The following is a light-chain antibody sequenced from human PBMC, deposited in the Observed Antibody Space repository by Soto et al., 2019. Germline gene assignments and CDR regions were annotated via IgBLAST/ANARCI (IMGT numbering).Light chain of an antibody. V-gene: IGLV2-11*01. Sequence: QSVLTQPRSVSGSPGQSVTISCSGTSSDVGGYNYVSWYQQHPGKAPKLMIYDDSKRPSGVPDRFSGSKSGNTASLTISGLQAEDEADYYCCSYAGIYTFYVFGTGTKLTVL. CDR3: CSYAGIYTFYV. CDR2: DDS. CDR1: SSDVGGYNY. J-gene: IGLJ1*01.